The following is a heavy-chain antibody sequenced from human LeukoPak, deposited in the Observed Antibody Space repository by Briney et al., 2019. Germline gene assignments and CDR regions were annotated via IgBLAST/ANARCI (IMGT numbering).Heavy chain of an antibody. J-gene: IGHJ4*02. CDR3: ARDPSITMIVVVSLYYFDY. CDR1: GFTFSDYY. CDR2: ISSSGSAI. D-gene: IGHD3-22*01. Sequence: KPGGSLRLSCAASGFTFSDYYMSWIRQAPGKGLEWVSYISSSGSAIYYADSVKGRFTISRDNSKNTLYLQMHSLRAEDTAVYYCARDPSITMIVVVSLYYFDYWGQGTLVTVSS. V-gene: IGHV3-11*04.